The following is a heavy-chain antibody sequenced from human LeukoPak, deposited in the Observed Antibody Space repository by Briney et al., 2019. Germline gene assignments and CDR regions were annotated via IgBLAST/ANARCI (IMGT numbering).Heavy chain of an antibody. CDR2: IYYSGST. CDR1: GGSINSYY. J-gene: IGHJ5*02. V-gene: IGHV4-59*01. CDR3: ARDRHGSGSAHSFDP. D-gene: IGHD3-10*01. Sequence: SETLSLTCTVSGGSINSYYWSWIRQPPGKGLEWIGYIYYSGSTNYNPSLKSRVTISVDTSKNQFSLRLISVTAADTAVYYCARDRHGSGSAHSFDPWGQGTLVTVSS.